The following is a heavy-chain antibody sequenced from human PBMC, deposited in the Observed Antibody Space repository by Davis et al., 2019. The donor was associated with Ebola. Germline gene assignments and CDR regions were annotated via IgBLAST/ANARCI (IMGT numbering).Heavy chain of an antibody. J-gene: IGHJ4*02. CDR2: ISYDGSNK. Sequence: GGSLRLSCAASGFSFKSYGMHWIRQPPGKGLEWVAVISYDGSNKYYADSVKGRFTISRDNSKNTLYLQMNSLRAEDTAVYYCAKEIHPGIAVAGIGDYWGQGTLVTVSS. CDR3: AKEIHPGIAVAGIGDY. V-gene: IGHV3-30*18. D-gene: IGHD6-19*01. CDR1: GFSFKSYG.